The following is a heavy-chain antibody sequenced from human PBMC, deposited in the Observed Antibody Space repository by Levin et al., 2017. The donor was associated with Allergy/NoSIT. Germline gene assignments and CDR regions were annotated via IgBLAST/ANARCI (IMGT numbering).Heavy chain of an antibody. D-gene: IGHD5-18*01. CDR1: GFTFSSYG. CDR3: AKGRGEGDSYVDYFDY. CDR2: ISYDGSNK. V-gene: IGHV3-30*18. J-gene: IGHJ4*02. Sequence: LSLTCAASGFTFSSYGMHWVRQAPGKGLEWVAVISYDGSNKYYADSVKGRFTISRDNSKNTLYLQMNSLRAEDTAVYYCAKGRGEGDSYVDYFDYWGQGTLVTVSS.